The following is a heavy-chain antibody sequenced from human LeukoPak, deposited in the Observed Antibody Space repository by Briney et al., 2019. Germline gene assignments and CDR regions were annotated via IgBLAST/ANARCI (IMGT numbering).Heavy chain of an antibody. D-gene: IGHD6-13*01. CDR3: ARAPSYSSFDY. CDR1: GFTFSSYA. J-gene: IGHJ4*02. Sequence: GGSLRLSCAASGFTFSSYAMSWVRQAPGKGLEWVSAISGSGGSTYYADSVKGRLTISRDNSKNTLYLQMNILRAEDTAVYYCARAPSYSSFDYWGQGTLVTVSS. CDR2: ISGSGGST. V-gene: IGHV3-23*01.